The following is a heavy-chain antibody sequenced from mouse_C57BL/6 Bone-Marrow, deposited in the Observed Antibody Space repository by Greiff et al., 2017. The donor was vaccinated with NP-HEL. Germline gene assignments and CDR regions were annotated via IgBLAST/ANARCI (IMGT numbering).Heavy chain of an antibody. CDR2: ISSGGSYT. D-gene: IGHD1-1*01. CDR3: ARHPIYDYGSSYAY. CDR1: GFTFSSYG. V-gene: IGHV5-6*01. Sequence: EVMLVESGGDLVKPGGSLKLSCAASGFTFSSYGMSWVRQTPDKRLEWVATISSGGSYTYYPDSVKGRFTISRDNAKNNLYLQMSSLKSEDTAKYYCARHPIYDYGSSYAYWGQGTLVTVSA. J-gene: IGHJ3*01.